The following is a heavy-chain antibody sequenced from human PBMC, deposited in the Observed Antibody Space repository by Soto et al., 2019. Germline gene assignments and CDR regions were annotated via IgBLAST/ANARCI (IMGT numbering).Heavy chain of an antibody. CDR2: ISAGNGNT. CDR1: GYTFTGCA. D-gene: IGHD6-19*01. CDR3: ARAVAVPADFDY. J-gene: IGHJ4*02. V-gene: IGHV1-3*05. Sequence: QVQLVQCGAEEKKPGASVKVSCTASGYTFTGCAMHWVRQAPGQRLEWMGWISAGNGNTKYSQKFQGRVTITRDTSASTAYMELSSLRSEDTAVYYCARAVAVPADFDYWGQGTLVTVSS.